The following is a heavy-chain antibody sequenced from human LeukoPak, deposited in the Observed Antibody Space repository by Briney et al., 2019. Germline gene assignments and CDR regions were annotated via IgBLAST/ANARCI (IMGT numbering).Heavy chain of an antibody. CDR1: GFTFSSYA. V-gene: IGHV3-30-3*01. CDR2: ISYDGSNK. J-gene: IGHJ6*02. Sequence: GGSLRLSCAASGFTFSSYAMHWVRQAPGKGLEWVAVISYDGSNKYYADSVKGRFTISRDNSKNTLYPQMNSLRAEDTAVYYCARDYQWLVSFWYYGMDVWGQGTTVTVSS. D-gene: IGHD6-19*01. CDR3: ARDYQWLVSFWYYGMDV.